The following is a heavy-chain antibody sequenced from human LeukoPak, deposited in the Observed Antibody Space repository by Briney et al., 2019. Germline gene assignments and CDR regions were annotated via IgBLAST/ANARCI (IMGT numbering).Heavy chain of an antibody. CDR1: GASINSHY. V-gene: IGHV4-59*11. Sequence: SETLSLTCTVSGASINSHYWSWIRQPPGKGLEWIAYIYYSGSTSYNPSFKSRVTMSVDTSKNQFSLRLKSVTAADTAVYYCARVTLSLGPFDYWGQGTLVTASS. CDR3: ARVTLSLGPFDY. J-gene: IGHJ4*02. D-gene: IGHD2/OR15-2a*01. CDR2: IYYSGST.